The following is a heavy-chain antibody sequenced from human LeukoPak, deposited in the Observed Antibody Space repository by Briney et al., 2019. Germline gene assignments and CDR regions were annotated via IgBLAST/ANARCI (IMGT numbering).Heavy chain of an antibody. CDR3: ARDPYYYDSSGYYWFDP. V-gene: IGHV1-18*01. CDR2: ISAYNGNT. D-gene: IGHD3-22*01. Sequence: ASVKVSCKASGYTFTSYGISWVRQAPGQGLEWMGWISAYNGNTNYAQKLQGRVTMTTDTSTSTAYMELRSLRSDDTAVYYCARDPYYYDSSGYYWFDPWAREPWSPSPQ. CDR1: GYTFTSYG. J-gene: IGHJ5*02.